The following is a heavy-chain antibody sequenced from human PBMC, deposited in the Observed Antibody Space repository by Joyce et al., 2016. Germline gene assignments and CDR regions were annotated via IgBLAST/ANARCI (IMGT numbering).Heavy chain of an antibody. J-gene: IGHJ4*02. CDR3: ARSPSNSWHTFDS. CDR1: GFTFNRYA. Sequence: QVQLVESGGGVAQPGRSLRLSCAASGFTFNRYAMLWVRQTPGTGLEWVAVITPDGSKKIYSDSVKDRFIITRDNANKMVFVQMNSLRVEDTGVYYCARSPSNSWHTFDSWGQGTLVSVSS. D-gene: IGHD2-2*01. CDR2: ITPDGSKK. V-gene: IGHV3-30-3*01.